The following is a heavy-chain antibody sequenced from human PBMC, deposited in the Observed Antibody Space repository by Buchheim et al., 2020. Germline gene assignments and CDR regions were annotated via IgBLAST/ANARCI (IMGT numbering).Heavy chain of an antibody. V-gene: IGHV3-23*01. CDR3: AKDRSLPVDFYDSKYYFDY. J-gene: IGHJ4*02. CDR2: ISGSGGST. CDR1: GFTFSSYA. Sequence: EVQLLESGGGLVQPGGSLRLSCAASGFTFSSYAMSWVRQAPGKGLEWVSAISGSGGSTYYADSVKGRFTISRDNSKNTPYLQMNSLRAEDTAVYYCAKDRSLPVDFYDSKYYFDYWGQGTL. D-gene: IGHD3-22*01.